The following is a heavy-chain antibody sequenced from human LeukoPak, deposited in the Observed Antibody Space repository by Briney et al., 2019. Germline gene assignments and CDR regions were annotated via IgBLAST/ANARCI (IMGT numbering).Heavy chain of an antibody. J-gene: IGHJ6*02. CDR1: GFTFSSYS. CDR2: ISSSSSYI. V-gene: IGHV3-21*04. Sequence: PGGSLRLSCAASGFTFSSYSMNWVRQALGKGLEWVSSISSSSSYIYYADSVKGRFSISRDNSKNTLYLQMNSLRVEDTAVYYCVTDRDSHRGMHVWGQGTTVTVSS. D-gene: IGHD2-21*01. CDR3: VTDRDSHRGMHV.